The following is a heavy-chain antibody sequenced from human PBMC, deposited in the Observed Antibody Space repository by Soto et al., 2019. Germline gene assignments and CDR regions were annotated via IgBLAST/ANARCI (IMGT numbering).Heavy chain of an antibody. CDR3: ATGRIVVVGSSAYYGMDV. D-gene: IGHD3-22*01. Sequence: QLQLAQSGADVKKAGSSVKVSCKASGGTLSPSAFSWVRQAPGQVLEWMGGIIPVFGIVNYAQKCQDRVTITADESTSTAYMELRSLRSEDTAVYFCATGRIVVVGSSAYYGMDVWGQGNTVTV. CDR1: GGTLSPSA. CDR2: IIPVFGIV. J-gene: IGHJ6*02. V-gene: IGHV1-69*19.